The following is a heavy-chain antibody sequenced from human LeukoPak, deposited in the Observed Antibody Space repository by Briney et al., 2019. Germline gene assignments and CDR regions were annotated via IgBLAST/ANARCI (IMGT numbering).Heavy chain of an antibody. CDR1: GFTFSSYA. CDR2: ISGSGGST. Sequence: HPGGSLRLSCAASGFTFSSYAMSWVRQAPGKGLEWVSAISGSGGSTYYADSVKGRFTISRDNSKNTLYLQMNSLRAEDTAVYYCARVPYYYYGMDVWGQGTTVTVSS. V-gene: IGHV3-23*01. CDR3: ARVPYYYYGMDV. J-gene: IGHJ6*02.